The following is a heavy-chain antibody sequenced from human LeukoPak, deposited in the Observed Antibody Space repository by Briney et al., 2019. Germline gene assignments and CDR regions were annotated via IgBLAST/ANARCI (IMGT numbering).Heavy chain of an antibody. J-gene: IGHJ6*04. CDR2: ISSSGSTI. Sequence: GGSLRLSCAASGFTFSSYEMNWVRQAPGKGLEWVSYISSSGSTIYYADSVKGRFTISRDNAKNSLYLQMNSLRAEDTAVYYCARGYCSSTSCYFGYYYYYYGMDVWGKGTTVTVSS. CDR3: ARGYCSSTSCYFGYYYYYYGMDV. V-gene: IGHV3-48*03. D-gene: IGHD2-2*01. CDR1: GFTFSSYE.